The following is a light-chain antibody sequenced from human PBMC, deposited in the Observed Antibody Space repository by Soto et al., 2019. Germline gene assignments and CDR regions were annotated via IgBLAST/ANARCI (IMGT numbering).Light chain of an antibody. CDR2: WAS. CDR3: QQYYNIPIT. J-gene: IGKJ5*01. CDR1: QSVLYSSNNKNY. Sequence: DIVMTQSPDSLAVFLGERATINCKSSQSVLYSSNNKNYLAWYQQKPGQPPKLLIYWASTRESGVPDRFSGSGSGTDFSLTISSLQAEDVAVYYCQQYYNIPITFGQGTRLEI. V-gene: IGKV4-1*01.